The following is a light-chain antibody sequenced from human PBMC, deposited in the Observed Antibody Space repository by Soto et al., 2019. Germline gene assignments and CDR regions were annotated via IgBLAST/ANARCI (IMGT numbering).Light chain of an antibody. V-gene: IGLV2-23*01. Sequence: SVLTQPASVSGSPGQSITFSCNGTSSDVGNYNLVSWYQHHPGKAPKLILYEGSKRPSGISNRFSGSKSGNTASLTISGLQAADEANYYCCSYAGSSTWVFGGGTK. CDR2: EGS. CDR3: CSYAGSSTWV. J-gene: IGLJ3*02. CDR1: SSDVGNYNL.